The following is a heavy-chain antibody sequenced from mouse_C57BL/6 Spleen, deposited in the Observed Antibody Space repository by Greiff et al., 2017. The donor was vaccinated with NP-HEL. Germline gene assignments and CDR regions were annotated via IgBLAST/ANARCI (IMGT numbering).Heavy chain of an antibody. D-gene: IGHD2-4*01. CDR1: GYTFTGYW. Sequence: VQLQQSGAELMKPGASVKLSCKATGYTFTGYWIEWVKQRPGHGLEWIGEILPGSGSTNYNEKFKGKATFTADTSSNTSYMQLSSLTTEDSVIYYCARKIYYDYGHYFDYWGQGTTLTVSS. V-gene: IGHV1-9*01. J-gene: IGHJ2*01. CDR3: ARKIYYDYGHYFDY. CDR2: ILPGSGST.